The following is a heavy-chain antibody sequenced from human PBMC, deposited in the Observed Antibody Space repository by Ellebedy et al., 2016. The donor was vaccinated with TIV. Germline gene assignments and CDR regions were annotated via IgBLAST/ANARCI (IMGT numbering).Heavy chain of an antibody. V-gene: IGHV5-51*01. J-gene: IGHJ4*02. D-gene: IGHD5-12*01. CDR2: IYPGDSET. CDR1: GYSFTTDW. CDR3: ARFSGYDY. Sequence: GESLKISCTGSGYSFTTDWIAWVRQMPGKGLEWMGIIYPGDSETRYSPSFQGQVTFSADKSSSTAYLQWISLRAEDTAVYYCARFSGYDYWGQGTLVTVSS.